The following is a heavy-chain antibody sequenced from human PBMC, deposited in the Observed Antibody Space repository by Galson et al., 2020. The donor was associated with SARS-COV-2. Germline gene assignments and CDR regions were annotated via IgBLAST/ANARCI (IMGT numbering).Heavy chain of an antibody. CDR3: ARIDIVVVPAAVYYYYYYMDV. CDR2: ISSSGSTI. J-gene: IGHJ6*03. V-gene: IGHV3-11*01. CDR1: GFTFSDYY. D-gene: IGHD2-2*01. Sequence: GESLKISCAASGFTFSDYYMSWIRQAPGKGLEWVSYISSSGSTIYYADSVKGRFTISRDNAKNSLYLQMNSLRAEDTAVYYCARIDIVVVPAAVYYYYYYMDVWGKGTTVTVSS.